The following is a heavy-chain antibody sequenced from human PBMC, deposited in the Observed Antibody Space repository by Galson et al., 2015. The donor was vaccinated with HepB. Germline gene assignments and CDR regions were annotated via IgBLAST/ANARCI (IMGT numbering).Heavy chain of an antibody. J-gene: IGHJ5*02. V-gene: IGHV3-49*03. Sequence: SLRLSCAASGFTFGDYAMSWFRQAPGKGLEWVGFIRSKAYGGTTEYAASVKGRFTISRDDSKSIAYLQMNSLKTEDTAVYYCTRDSGVTTVTNPRPPGFDPWGQGTLVTVSS. CDR2: IRSKAYGGTT. D-gene: IGHD4-17*01. CDR1: GFTFGDYA. CDR3: TRDSGVTTVTNPRPPGFDP.